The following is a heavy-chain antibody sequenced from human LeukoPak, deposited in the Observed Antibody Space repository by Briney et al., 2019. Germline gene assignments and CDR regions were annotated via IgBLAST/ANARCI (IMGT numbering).Heavy chain of an antibody. CDR1: GGTFSSYA. CDR3: ARDREVYSSSWYGIDY. CDR2: IIPIFGTA. D-gene: IGHD6-13*01. V-gene: IGHV1-69*13. J-gene: IGHJ4*02. Sequence: ASVKVSCKASGGTFSSYAISWVRQAPGQGLEWMGGIIPIFGTANYAQKFQGRVTITADESTSTAHMELSSLRSEDTAVYYCARDREVYSSSWYGIDYWGQGTLVTVSS.